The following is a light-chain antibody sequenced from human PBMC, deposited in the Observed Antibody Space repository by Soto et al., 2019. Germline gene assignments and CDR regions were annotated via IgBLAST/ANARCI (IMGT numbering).Light chain of an antibody. CDR2: DVS. V-gene: IGLV2-18*02. CDR1: SSDVGSSNG. CDR3: SSYTSSSTYV. Sequence: QSALTQPPSVSGSPGQSVTISCTGTSSDVGSSNGVSWYQQPPGTAPKLMIYDVSNRPSGVPDRFSGSKSGNTASLTISGLQDEDEADYYCSSYTSSSTYVFGTGTKLTVL. J-gene: IGLJ1*01.